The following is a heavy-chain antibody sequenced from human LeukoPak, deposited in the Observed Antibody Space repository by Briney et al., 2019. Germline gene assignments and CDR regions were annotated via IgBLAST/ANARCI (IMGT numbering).Heavy chain of an antibody. Sequence: ASVKVSCKASGYTFTGYYMHWVRQAPGQGLEWTGWINPNSGGTNYAQKFQGRVTMTRDTSISTAYMELSRLRSDDTAVYYCARVLRGNGRCDYWGQGTLVTVSS. J-gene: IGHJ4*02. CDR2: INPNSGGT. CDR1: GYTFTGYY. D-gene: IGHD3-10*01. V-gene: IGHV1-2*02. CDR3: ARVLRGNGRCDY.